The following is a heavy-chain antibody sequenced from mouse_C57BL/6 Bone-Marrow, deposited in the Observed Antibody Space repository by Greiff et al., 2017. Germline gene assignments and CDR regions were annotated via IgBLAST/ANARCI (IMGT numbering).Heavy chain of an antibody. CDR1: GYTFTSYW. J-gene: IGHJ2*01. D-gene: IGHD2-1*01. V-gene: IGHV1-53*01. CDR3: VYSYY. CDR2: INPSNGGN. Sequence: QVHVKQSVTELVKPGASGKLSCKASGYTFTSYWMHWVKQRPGQGFEWIGNINPSNGGNNYNEKFKRKATLTVDKSSSTAYMQLSSLTSVDSAVYYCVYSYYWGQGTTLTVSS.